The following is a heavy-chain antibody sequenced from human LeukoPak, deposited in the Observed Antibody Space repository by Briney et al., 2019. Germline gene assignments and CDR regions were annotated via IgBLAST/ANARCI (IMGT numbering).Heavy chain of an antibody. J-gene: IGHJ5*02. CDR1: GFTFSSYS. V-gene: IGHV3-21*01. CDR2: ISSSSSYI. CDR3: AREFSSNWFDP. D-gene: IGHD6-19*01. Sequence: GGSLRLSCAASGFTFSSYSMNWVRQAPGKGLEWVSSISSSSSYIYYADSVKGRFTISRDNAKNSLYLQMNSLRAEDTAVYYCAREFSSNWFDPWGQGTLVTVSS.